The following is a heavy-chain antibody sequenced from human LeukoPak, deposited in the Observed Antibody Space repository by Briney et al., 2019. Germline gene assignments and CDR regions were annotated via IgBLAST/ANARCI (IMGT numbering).Heavy chain of an antibody. CDR2: IYYSGST. J-gene: IGHJ5*02. Sequence: PSETLSLTCTVSGGSISSYYWSWIRQPPGKGLEWIGYIYYSGSTNYNPSLKSRVTISVDTSKNQFSLKLSSMTAADTAVYYCAGNNWFDPWGQGTLVTVSS. CDR3: AGNNWFDP. V-gene: IGHV4-59*01. CDR1: GGSISSYY.